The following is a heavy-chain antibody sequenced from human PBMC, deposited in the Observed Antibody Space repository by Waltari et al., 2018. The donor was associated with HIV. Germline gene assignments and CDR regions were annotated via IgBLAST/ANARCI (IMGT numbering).Heavy chain of an antibody. V-gene: IGHV4-38-2*02. Sequence: QVQLQESGPGLVKTSETLSLTCTVSGYSISSGYYWGWIRQPPGKGLEWIGSMYHSGSTYYNPSLKSRVTMSVDTSKNQFSLKLSSVTAADTAVYYCARRSGEYWYFDLWGRGTLVTVSS. CDR1: GYSISSGYY. J-gene: IGHJ2*01. D-gene: IGHD7-27*01. CDR3: ARRSGEYWYFDL. CDR2: MYHSGST.